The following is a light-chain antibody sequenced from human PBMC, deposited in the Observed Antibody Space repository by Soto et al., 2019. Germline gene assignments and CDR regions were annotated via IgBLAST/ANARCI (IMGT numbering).Light chain of an antibody. Sequence: VMRQSPATLSVSQGERASLSCRASQSVSSNLAWYQQKPGRAPRILIFGASSRAAGVPDRFSGSGSGTDFTLTINSLQSEDFAVYFCQQYANWPLTFGPGTKVDI. CDR2: GAS. V-gene: IGKV3-15*01. CDR3: QQYANWPLT. CDR1: QSVSSN. J-gene: IGKJ3*01.